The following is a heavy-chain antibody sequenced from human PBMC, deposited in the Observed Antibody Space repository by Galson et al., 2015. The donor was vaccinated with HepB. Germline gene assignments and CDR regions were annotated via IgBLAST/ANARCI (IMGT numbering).Heavy chain of an antibody. D-gene: IGHD4-11*01. J-gene: IGHJ3*02. CDR1: GYTFTSYG. CDR2: ISAYNGNT. V-gene: IGHV1-18*01. Sequence: SVKVSCKASGYTFTSYGVSWVRQAPGQGLEWMGWISAYNGNTNYAQKLQGRVTMTTDTSTSTAYMELRSLRSDDTAVYYCARDPNPESYSTPAFDIWGQGTMVTVSS. CDR3: ARDPNPESYSTPAFDI.